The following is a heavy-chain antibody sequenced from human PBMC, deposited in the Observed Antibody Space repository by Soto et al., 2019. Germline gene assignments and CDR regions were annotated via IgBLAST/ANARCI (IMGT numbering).Heavy chain of an antibody. V-gene: IGHV3-30-3*01. Sequence: GGSLRLSCAASGFTFSSYAMHWVRQAPGKGLEWVAVISYDGSNKYYADSVKGRFTISRDNSKNTLYLQMNSLRAEDTAVYYCARDRSLLLRYLDWLLDGMDVWGQGTTVTVSS. CDR2: ISYDGSNK. CDR3: ARDRSLLLRYLDWLLDGMDV. J-gene: IGHJ6*02. D-gene: IGHD3-9*01. CDR1: GFTFSSYA.